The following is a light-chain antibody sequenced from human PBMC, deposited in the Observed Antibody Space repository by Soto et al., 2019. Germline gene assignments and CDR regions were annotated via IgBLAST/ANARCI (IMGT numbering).Light chain of an antibody. V-gene: IGKV3-11*01. CDR3: QQRSNWPPT. Sequence: EIVLTQSPATLSLSPGERATLSCRASQSVSSSLAWYQQKPGQAPRLLIYDASNRSTGIPARFSGSGSGTDLPLTISSLEPEDFAVYYCQQRSNWPPTFGQGTKVESK. CDR1: QSVSSS. J-gene: IGKJ1*01. CDR2: DAS.